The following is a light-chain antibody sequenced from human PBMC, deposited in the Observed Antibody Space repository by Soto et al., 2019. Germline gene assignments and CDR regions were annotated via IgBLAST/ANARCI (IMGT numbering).Light chain of an antibody. CDR1: TGAVTSGHY. CDR3: LLSGV. J-gene: IGLJ7*01. CDR2: DTS. V-gene: IGLV7-46*01. Sequence: QAVVTQEPSLTVSPGGTVTLTCGSSTGAVTSGHYPYWFQLRPGQAPRTLIYDTSNKHSWTPARFSGSLLGGKAALTLSGALPDDEAEYYCLLSGVFGGGTQLTVL.